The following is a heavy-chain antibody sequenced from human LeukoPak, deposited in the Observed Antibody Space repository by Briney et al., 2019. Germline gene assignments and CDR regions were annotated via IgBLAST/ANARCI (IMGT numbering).Heavy chain of an antibody. CDR3: VRYPRYCGSGGCMGFDH. Sequence: GASVKVSCKASGYNFIIYGLTWVRQAPGQGLEWMGWINNNNGDTNYAQKIQDRVTMITDTSTSTAYMELRSLRYDDPAVYYCVRYPRYCGSGGCMGFDHWGQGTLVTVSS. J-gene: IGHJ4*02. D-gene: IGHD2-15*01. CDR1: GYNFIIYG. CDR2: INNNNGDT. V-gene: IGHV1-18*01.